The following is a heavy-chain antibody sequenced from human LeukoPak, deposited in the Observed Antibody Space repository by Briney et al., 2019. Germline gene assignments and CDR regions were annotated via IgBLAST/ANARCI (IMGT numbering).Heavy chain of an antibody. CDR3: ARAYSIAARLYGGGDYYYYMDV. Sequence: SETLSLTCTVSGYSISSGYYWSWIRQPPGKGLEWIGEINHSGSTNYNPSLKSRVTISVDTSKNQFSLKLSSVTAADTAVYYCARAYSIAARLYGGGDYYYYMDVWGKGTTVTVSS. V-gene: IGHV4-38-2*02. J-gene: IGHJ6*03. CDR1: GYSISSGYY. D-gene: IGHD6-6*01. CDR2: INHSGST.